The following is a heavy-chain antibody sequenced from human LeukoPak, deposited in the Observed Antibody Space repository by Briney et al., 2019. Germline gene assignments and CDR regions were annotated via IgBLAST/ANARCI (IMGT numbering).Heavy chain of an antibody. Sequence: ASVKVSCKASGYTFTSYGISWVRQAPGQGLEWMGWINPNSGGTNYAQKFQGWVTMTRDTSISTAYMELSRLRSDDTAVYYCARGSGDYGGNLHFDYWGQGTLVTVSS. CDR1: GYTFTSYG. J-gene: IGHJ4*02. CDR2: INPNSGGT. CDR3: ARGSGDYGGNLHFDY. D-gene: IGHD4-23*01. V-gene: IGHV1-2*04.